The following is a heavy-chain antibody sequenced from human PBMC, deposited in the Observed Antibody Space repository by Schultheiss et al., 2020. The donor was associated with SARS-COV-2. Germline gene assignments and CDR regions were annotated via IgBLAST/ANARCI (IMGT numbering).Heavy chain of an antibody. CDR2: IWYDGSNK. CDR1: GFTFSDYY. Sequence: GESLKISCAVFGFTFSDYYMSWIRQAPGKGLEWVAVIWYDGSNKYYADSVKGRFTISRDNSKNSLYLQMNSLRAEDTAVYYCARGGEEFLYYFDYWGLGTLVTVSS. CDR3: ARGGEEFLYYFDY. D-gene: IGHD3-16*01. J-gene: IGHJ4*02. V-gene: IGHV3-33*08.